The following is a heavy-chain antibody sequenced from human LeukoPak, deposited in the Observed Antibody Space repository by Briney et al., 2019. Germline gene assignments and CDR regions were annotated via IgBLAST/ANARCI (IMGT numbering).Heavy chain of an antibody. CDR3: ARANAYTGYDYYPFDY. CDR1: GFTFSSYA. CDR2: MSSGRTYI. V-gene: IGHV3-21*01. J-gene: IGHJ4*02. D-gene: IGHD5-12*01. Sequence: PGGSLRLSCAASGFTFSSYAMSWVRQAPGKGLEWVSSMSSGRTYIYYADSVKGRFTISRDNAKNSLYMQMNSLRAEDTAVYYCARANAYTGYDYYPFDYWGQGTLVTVSS.